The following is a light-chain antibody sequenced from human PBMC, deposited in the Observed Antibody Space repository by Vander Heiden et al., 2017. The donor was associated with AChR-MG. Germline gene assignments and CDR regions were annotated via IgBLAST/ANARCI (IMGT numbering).Light chain of an antibody. CDR1: QSVLYNSNNKNY. CDR2: WAS. V-gene: IGKV4-1*01. Sequence: DIVLTQSPDSLAVSLGERATINCKSSQSVLYNSNNKNYLAWYQQKPGQPPKLLIYWASTRESGVPARFSGSGSETDFTLTISSLQAEDVAVYSCQQEDSTPLTFGGRTKVEIK. J-gene: IGKJ4*01. CDR3: QQEDSTPLT.